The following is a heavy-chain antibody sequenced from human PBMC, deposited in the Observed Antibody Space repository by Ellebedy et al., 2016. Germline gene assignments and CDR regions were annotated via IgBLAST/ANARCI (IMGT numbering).Heavy chain of an antibody. CDR3: ARVEASYDSSGNHDY. CDR1: GGTFSSYA. Sequence: ASVKVSCKASGGTFSSYAISWVRQAPGQGLEWMGRIIPILGIANYAQKFQGRVTITADKSTSTAYMELSSLRSEDTAVYYCARVEASYDSSGNHDYWGQGTLVTVSS. CDR2: IIPILGIA. V-gene: IGHV1-69*04. D-gene: IGHD3-22*01. J-gene: IGHJ4*02.